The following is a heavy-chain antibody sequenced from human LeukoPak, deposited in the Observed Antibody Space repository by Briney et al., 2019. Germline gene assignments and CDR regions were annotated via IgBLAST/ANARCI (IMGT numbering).Heavy chain of an antibody. CDR2: IWPGDSDT. V-gene: IGHV5-51*01. CDR3: ARPRQGDWFEP. D-gene: IGHD3-16*01. Sequence: GESLKISFQASGYTFTTYWIGWVGQTPGTGLKGMGVIWPGDSDTRYSPSFQGQVTISVDKSITTAYLQWSSLKASDSAMYYCARPRQGDWFEPWGQGTLVTVSS. CDR1: GYTFTTYW. J-gene: IGHJ5*02.